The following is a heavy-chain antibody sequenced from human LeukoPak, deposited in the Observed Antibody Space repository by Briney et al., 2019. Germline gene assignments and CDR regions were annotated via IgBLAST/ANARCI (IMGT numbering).Heavy chain of an antibody. CDR3: AKRPADCTTITCPLINYDYYGMDV. CDR1: GFTVSSNY. Sequence: GSLRLSCAASGFTVSSNYMSWVRQAPGKGLEWVSVIYSGGSTYYADSVKGRFTISRDNSKNTLYLQMNSLRAEDTAVYYCAKRPADCTTITCPLINYDYYGMDVWGQGTTVTVSS. V-gene: IGHV3-53*01. J-gene: IGHJ6*02. D-gene: IGHD2-8*01. CDR2: IYSGGST.